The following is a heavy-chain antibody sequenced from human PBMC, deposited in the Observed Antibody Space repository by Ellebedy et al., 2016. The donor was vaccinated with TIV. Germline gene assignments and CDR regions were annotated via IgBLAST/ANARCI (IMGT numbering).Heavy chain of an antibody. CDR3: AKDFYSDSTAYQTDAFDI. J-gene: IGHJ3*02. Sequence: GESLKISXAASGFTFSTYSMNWVRQRPGKGLEWVSYISKTSGSIYYADSVKGRFTISRDNAKNSLFLQMDGLRPEDTALYFCAKDFYSDSTAYQTDAFDIWGQGTMVTVSS. D-gene: IGHD3-22*01. CDR1: GFTFSTYS. CDR2: ISKTSGSI. V-gene: IGHV3-48*04.